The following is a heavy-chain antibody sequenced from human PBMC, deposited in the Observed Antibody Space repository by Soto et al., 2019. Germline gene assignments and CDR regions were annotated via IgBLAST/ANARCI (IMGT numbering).Heavy chain of an antibody. CDR1: GFTSSTYW. V-gene: IGHV3-7*03. CDR3: ARVRCTTSDCFHDY. J-gene: IGHJ4*02. Sequence: PGGSLRLSCAASGFTSSTYWMSWVRQAPGKGLEWVANIKPDGSGEYYMDSVKGRFTISRDNAKNSLYLQMNSLRVEDTAMYYCARVRCTTSDCFHDYWGQGTLVTGSS. D-gene: IGHD2-21*02. CDR2: IKPDGSGE.